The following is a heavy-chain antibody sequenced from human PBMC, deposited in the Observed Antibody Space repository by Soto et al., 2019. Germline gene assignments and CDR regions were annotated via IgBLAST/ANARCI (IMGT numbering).Heavy chain of an antibody. CDR1: GGSFSGYY. V-gene: IGHV4-34*01. CDR3: ARGRIAGAGKYYYYGMDV. D-gene: IGHD6-19*01. CDR2: INHSGST. Sequence: SETLSLTCAVYGGSFSGYYWSWIRQPPGKGLEWIGEINHSGSTNYNPSLKSRVTISVDTSKNQFSLKLSSVTAADTAVYYCARGRIAGAGKYYYYGMDVWGQGTTVTVSS. J-gene: IGHJ6*02.